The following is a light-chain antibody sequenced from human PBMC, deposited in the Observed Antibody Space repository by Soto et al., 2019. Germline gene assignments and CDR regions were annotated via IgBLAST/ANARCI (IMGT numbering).Light chain of an antibody. V-gene: IGKV1-5*03. CDR1: QSIRSW. J-gene: IGKJ1*01. Sequence: DIQMTQSPSTLSASVGDRVTITCRASQSIRSWLAWYQQKPGRAPKLLIYKASSLESGVPSRFSGSGSGTDLTLTISSLQPDDFATYYCQQYNSYSWTFGQGTKVEI. CDR3: QQYNSYSWT. CDR2: KAS.